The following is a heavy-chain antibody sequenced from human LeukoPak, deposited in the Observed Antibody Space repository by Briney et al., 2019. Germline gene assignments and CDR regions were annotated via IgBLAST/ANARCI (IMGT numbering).Heavy chain of an antibody. J-gene: IGHJ4*02. D-gene: IGHD5-18*01. CDR2: INPSGGST. CDR3: ARVGGAGYSYGYALGY. V-gene: IGHV1-46*01. CDR1: GYTFTSYY. Sequence: ASVKVSCKASGYTFTSYYMHWVRQAPGQGLEWMGIINPSGGSTSYAQKFQSRVTMTRDTSTSTVYMELSSLRSGDTAVYYCARVGGAGYSYGYALGYWGQGTLVTVSS.